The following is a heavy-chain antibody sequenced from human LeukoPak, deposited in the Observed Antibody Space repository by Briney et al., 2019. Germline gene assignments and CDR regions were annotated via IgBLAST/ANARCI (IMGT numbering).Heavy chain of an antibody. D-gene: IGHD4-11*01. J-gene: IGHJ4*02. CDR2: FDPEDGET. V-gene: IGHV1-24*01. CDR1: GYTLTELS. Sequence: ASVKVSCKVSGYTLTELSMHWVRQAPGKGLEWMGGFDPEDGETIYAQKFQGRVTMTEDTSTDTAYMELSSLRSEGTAVYYCATDVLATGSNYSPSFDYWGQGTLVTVSS. CDR3: ATDVLATGSNYSPSFDY.